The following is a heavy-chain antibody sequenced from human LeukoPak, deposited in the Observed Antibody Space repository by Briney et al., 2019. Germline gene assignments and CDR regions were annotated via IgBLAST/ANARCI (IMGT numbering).Heavy chain of an antibody. CDR1: GYTFNVYY. CDR2: INPNSGGT. J-gene: IGHJ4*02. CDR3: TRAHSSGWCFDY. V-gene: IGHV1-2*02. Sequence: EASVKVSCKASGYTFNVYYIHWVRQAPGQGLEWMAWINPNSGGTDYADRFQGRVTVTRDTSISTGYMELTRLRSDDTAVYYCTRAHSSGWCFDYWGQGTLVTVSS. D-gene: IGHD6-19*01.